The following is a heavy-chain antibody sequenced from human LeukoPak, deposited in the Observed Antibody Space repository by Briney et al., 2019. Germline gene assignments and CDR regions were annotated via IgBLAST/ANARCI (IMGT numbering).Heavy chain of an antibody. J-gene: IGHJ4*02. Sequence: SETLSLTCTVSGGSIRSYHWSWIRQPPGKRLEWIGYIYDSGSTNYNPSLKSRVSISIDTSKNQFSLKLSSVTAADTAVYYCAREEYCGGDCYSGFDYWGQGTLVTVSS. V-gene: IGHV4-59*01. CDR3: AREEYCGGDCYSGFDY. CDR2: IYDSGST. CDR1: GGSIRSYH. D-gene: IGHD2-21*02.